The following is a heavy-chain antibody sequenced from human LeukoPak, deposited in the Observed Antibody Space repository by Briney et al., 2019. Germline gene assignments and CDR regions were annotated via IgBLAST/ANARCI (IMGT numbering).Heavy chain of an antibody. CDR1: GYTFTSYG. V-gene: IGHV1-18*01. CDR3: ARDCSSTSCQEGYYYYYGMDV. Sequence: ASVKVSCKASGYTFTSYGISWVRQAPGQGLEWMGWISAYNGNTNYAQKLKGRVTMTTDTSTSTAYMELRSLRSDDTAVYYCARDCSSTSCQEGYYYYYGMDVWGQGTTVTVSS. D-gene: IGHD2-2*01. J-gene: IGHJ6*02. CDR2: ISAYNGNT.